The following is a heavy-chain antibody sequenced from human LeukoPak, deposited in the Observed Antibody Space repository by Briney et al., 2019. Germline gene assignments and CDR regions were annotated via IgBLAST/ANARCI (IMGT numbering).Heavy chain of an antibody. CDR1: GGTFSSYT. Sequence: SVKVSCKASGGTFSSYTISWVRQAPGQGLEWMGRIIPILGIENYAQKFQGRVTITADKSTSTAYMELSSLTSEDTAVYYCARSSGSYYFDYWGQGTLVTVSS. V-gene: IGHV1-69*02. CDR3: ARSSGSYYFDY. D-gene: IGHD1-26*01. CDR2: IIPILGIE. J-gene: IGHJ4*02.